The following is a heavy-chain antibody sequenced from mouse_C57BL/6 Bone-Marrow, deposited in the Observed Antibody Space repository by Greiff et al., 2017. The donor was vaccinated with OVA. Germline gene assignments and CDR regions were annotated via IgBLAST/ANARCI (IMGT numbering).Heavy chain of an antibody. V-gene: IGHV1-64*01. CDR2: IHPNSGST. D-gene: IGHD1-1*01. J-gene: IGHJ2*01. CDR1: GYTFTSYW. CDR3: ARDYYGSSSFDY. Sequence: QVQLQHPGAELVKPGASVKLSCKASGYTFTSYWMHWVKQRPGQGLEWIGMIHPNSGSTNYNEKFKSKATLTVDKSSSTAYMQLSSLTSEDSAVYYCARDYYGSSSFDYWGQGTTLTVSS.